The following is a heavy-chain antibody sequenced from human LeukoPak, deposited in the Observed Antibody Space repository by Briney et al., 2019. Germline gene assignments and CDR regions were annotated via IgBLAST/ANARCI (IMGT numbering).Heavy chain of an antibody. Sequence: SETLSLTCTVSGDSISNYYWSWIRQPPGKGLEWIGEINHSGSTNYNPSLKSRVTISVDTSKNQFSLRLSSVTAADTAVYYCARGRGGQLAAYWGQGTLVTVSS. V-gene: IGHV4-34*01. CDR1: GDSISNYY. J-gene: IGHJ4*02. CDR3: ARGRGGQLAAY. D-gene: IGHD6-6*01. CDR2: INHSGST.